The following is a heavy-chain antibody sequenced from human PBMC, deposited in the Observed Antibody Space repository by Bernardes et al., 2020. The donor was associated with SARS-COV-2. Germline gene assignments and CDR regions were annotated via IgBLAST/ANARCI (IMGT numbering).Heavy chain of an antibody. Sequence: SETLSLTCTVSGVSIGDHYWSWIRQPPGKRLEWIGYIYYRGNSYNSSLKSRVAISVDTSKNHFSLRLNSVTAADTAVYYCARVDCSSDSCYYHMDVWGQGTTVIVSS. CDR3: ARVDCSSDSCYYHMDV. D-gene: IGHD2-2*01. CDR1: GVSIGDHY. J-gene: IGHJ6*02. CDR2: IYYRGNS. V-gene: IGHV4-59*11.